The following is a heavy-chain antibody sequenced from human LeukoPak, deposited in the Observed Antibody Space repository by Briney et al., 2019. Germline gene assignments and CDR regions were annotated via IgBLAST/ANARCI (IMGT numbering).Heavy chain of an antibody. D-gene: IGHD3-3*01. CDR3: AKEVGSYYDFWSGYSPYFDY. Sequence: GSLRLSCAASGFTFSSYAMSWVRQAPGKGLEGVSAISGSGGSTYYADSVKGRFTISRDNSKNTLYLQMNSLRAEDTAVYYCAKEVGSYYDFWSGYSPYFDYWGQGTLVTVSS. V-gene: IGHV3-23*01. J-gene: IGHJ4*02. CDR1: GFTFSSYA. CDR2: ISGSGGST.